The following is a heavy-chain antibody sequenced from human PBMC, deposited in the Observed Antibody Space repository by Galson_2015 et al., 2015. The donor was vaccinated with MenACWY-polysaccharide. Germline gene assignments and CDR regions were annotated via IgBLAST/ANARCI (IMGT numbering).Heavy chain of an antibody. CDR1: GYKFNNYW. CDR3: ARGRAPERWLQLFGTSGVFDV. V-gene: IGHV5-51*01. CDR2: MYVEDEHI. Sequence: QSGAEVKEPGESLSISRPGFGYKFNNYWIGWVRQRPGKGLEWMGAMYVEDEHIAYGPSFQGHVSISADKSITTAYLQWNSLKDSDTGMYYCARGRAPERWLQLFGTSGVFDV. J-gene: IGHJ3*01. D-gene: IGHD5-24*01.